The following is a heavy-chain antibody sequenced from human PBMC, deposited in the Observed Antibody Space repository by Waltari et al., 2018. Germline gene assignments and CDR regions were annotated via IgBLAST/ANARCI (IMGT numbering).Heavy chain of an antibody. CDR3: ARHWKRSGYRFDP. CDR1: GGSIGSGGYY. D-gene: IGHD5-12*01. CDR2: IYYSGST. Sequence: QLRLQESGPGLVKPSETLSLTCTVSGGSIGSGGYYWGWIRQSPGKGLEWIGSIYYSGSTYYNPTLESRVTISGDTSKNEFSLKLSSVTAADTAVYYCARHWKRSGYRFDPWGQGTLVTVSS. J-gene: IGHJ5*02. V-gene: IGHV4-39*01.